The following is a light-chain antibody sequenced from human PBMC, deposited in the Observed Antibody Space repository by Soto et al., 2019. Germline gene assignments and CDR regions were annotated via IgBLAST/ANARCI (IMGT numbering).Light chain of an antibody. V-gene: IGKV3-15*01. J-gene: IGKJ1*01. CDR2: GAS. CDR1: QSVSTN. CDR3: QQYTNWPPWT. Sequence: EIVMTQSPATLSVSPGERATLSCRASQSVSTNLAWYQQKPGQPPRLLIYGASTRATGIPARLSGGGSGTEFTLTIRRLQSVDFAIYYCQQYTNWPPWTFGRGTTVDIK.